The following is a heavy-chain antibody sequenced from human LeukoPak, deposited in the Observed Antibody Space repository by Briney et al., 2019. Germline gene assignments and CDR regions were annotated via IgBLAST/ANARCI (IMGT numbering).Heavy chain of an antibody. J-gene: IGHJ4*02. CDR3: ARGYRTSWYLDF. V-gene: IGHV4-59*01. CDR2: LFYSGTT. Sequence: SETLSLTCTVSGGSITSSYWSWVRQPPGKGLEWIGYLFYSGTTSYNPSLKSRVTISVDTSENQFSLNLSSVTAADTAVYYCARGYRTSWYLDFWGQGTLVTVSS. D-gene: IGHD6-13*01. CDR1: GGSITSSY.